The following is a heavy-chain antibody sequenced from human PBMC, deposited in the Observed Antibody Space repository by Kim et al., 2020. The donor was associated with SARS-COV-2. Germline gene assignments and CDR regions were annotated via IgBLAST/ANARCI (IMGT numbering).Heavy chain of an antibody. J-gene: IGHJ4*02. D-gene: IGHD2-15*01. Sequence: SVKVSCKASGGTFSSYTISWVRQAPGQGLEWMGRIIPILGIANYAQKFQGRVTITADKSTSTAYMELSSLRSEDTAVYYCARGGVAATTLFDYWGQGTLVTVSS. CDR3: ARGGVAATTLFDY. CDR1: GGTFSSYT. V-gene: IGHV1-69*02. CDR2: IIPILGIA.